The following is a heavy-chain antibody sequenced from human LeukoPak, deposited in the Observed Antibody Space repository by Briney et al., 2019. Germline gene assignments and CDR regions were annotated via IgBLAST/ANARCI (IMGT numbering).Heavy chain of an antibody. CDR2: IKKDGSEK. J-gene: IGHJ4*02. CDR3: ARSLWPEDY. D-gene: IGHD5-18*01. CDR1: GFTFSSYW. V-gene: IGHV3-7*01. Sequence: PGGSLRLSCAASGFTFSSYWMSWVRQAPGKGPEWVANIKKDGSEKNYVDSVKGRFTISRDNAETSLYLQMNSLRAEDTAVYYCARSLWPEDYWGQGTLVTVSS.